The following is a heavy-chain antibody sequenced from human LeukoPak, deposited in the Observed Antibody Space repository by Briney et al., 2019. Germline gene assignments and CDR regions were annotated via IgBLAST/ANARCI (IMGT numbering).Heavy chain of an antibody. D-gene: IGHD4-17*01. CDR1: GFTFSSYG. CDR3: ARDPYYGDYVV. J-gene: IGHJ4*02. V-gene: IGHV3-48*03. CDR2: ISSSGSTI. Sequence: TGGSLRLSCAASGFTFSSYGMNWVRQAPGKGLEWVSYISSSGSTIYYADSVKGRFTISRDNAKNSLYLQMNSLRAEDTAVYYCARDPYYGDYVVWGQGTLVTVSS.